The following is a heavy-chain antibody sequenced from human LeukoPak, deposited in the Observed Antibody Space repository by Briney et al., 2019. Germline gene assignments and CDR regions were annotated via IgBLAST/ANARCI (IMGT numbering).Heavy chain of an antibody. CDR2: IYHSGST. J-gene: IGHJ4*02. D-gene: IGHD6-13*01. V-gene: IGHV4-38-2*01. Sequence: SETLSLTCAVSGYSLSSGYYWGWIRQPPGKGLEWIGSIYHSGSTYYNPSPKSRVTISVDTSKNQFSLNLSSVTAADTAVYYCATPLLAAAGNFDYWGQGTLVSVSS. CDR1: GYSLSSGYY. CDR3: ATPLLAAAGNFDY.